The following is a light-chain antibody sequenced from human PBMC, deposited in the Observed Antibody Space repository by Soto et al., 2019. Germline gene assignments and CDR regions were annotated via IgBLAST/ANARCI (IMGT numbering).Light chain of an antibody. J-gene: IGLJ3*02. CDR1: TGAVTSGYY. Sequence: QTVVTQEPSLTVSPGGTVTLPCASSTGAVTSGYYPNWFQQKPGQAPRALIYDTNNKHSWTPARFSGSLLGGKAALTLSGVLPEDEAEYYCLLYYGGVRVFGGGTKLTVL. CDR2: DTN. CDR3: LLYYGGVRV. V-gene: IGLV7-43*01.